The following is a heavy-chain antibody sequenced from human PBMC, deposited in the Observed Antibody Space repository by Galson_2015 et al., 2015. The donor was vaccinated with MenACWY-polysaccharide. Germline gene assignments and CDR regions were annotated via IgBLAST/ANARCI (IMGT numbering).Heavy chain of an antibody. CDR3: AKELWGDLAD. CDR1: GFTFDDYA. V-gene: IGHV3-9*01. CDR2: ISWNSGSI. J-gene: IGHJ4*02. D-gene: IGHD3-10*01. Sequence: SLRLSCAASGFTFDDYAMHWVRQAPGKGLEWVSGISWNSGSIGYADSVKGRFTISRDNAKNSLYLQMNSLRAEDTALYYCAKELWGDLADWGQGTLVTVSS.